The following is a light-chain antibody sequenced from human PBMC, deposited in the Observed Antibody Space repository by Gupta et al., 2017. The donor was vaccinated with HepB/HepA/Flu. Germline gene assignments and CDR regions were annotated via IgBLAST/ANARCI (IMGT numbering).Light chain of an antibody. CDR1: SSNIGKTT. CDR2: SNN. Sequence: QSVLTQPPSASGTPGQTVTISCSGSSSNIGKTTVNWYQQFPGTAPKLLIYSNNQRPSGVPDRFSASKSGTSASLAISGLQSEDEADYYCAAWDDSLDGGVFGGGT. CDR3: AAWDDSLDGGV. V-gene: IGLV1-44*01. J-gene: IGLJ3*02.